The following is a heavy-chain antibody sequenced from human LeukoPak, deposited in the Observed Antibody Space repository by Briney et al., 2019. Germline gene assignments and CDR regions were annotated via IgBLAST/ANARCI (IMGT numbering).Heavy chain of an antibody. D-gene: IGHD4-17*01. CDR3: AKDDYGDYGYYYGMDV. CDR2: ISGSGGST. CDR1: GFTFSSYA. J-gene: IGHJ6*02. Sequence: GGSLRLSCAASGFTFSSYAMSWVRQAPGKGLEWVSAISGSGGSTYYADSVKGRFTISRDNSKSTLYLQMNSLRAEDTAVYYCAKDDYGDYGYYYGMDVWGQGTTVTVSS. V-gene: IGHV3-23*01.